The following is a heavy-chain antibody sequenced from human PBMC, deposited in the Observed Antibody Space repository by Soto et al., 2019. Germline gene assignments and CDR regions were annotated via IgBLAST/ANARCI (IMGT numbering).Heavy chain of an antibody. CDR1: GGSITSSSYF. Sequence: QLQLQESGPGLVKPSETLSLTCRVSGGSITSSSYFWGWIRHPPGKGLEGFGSIYYSGSTYYNPSLKSRVTVSVTTSKNQCTLKLSSVTAADTAVSYCAIHPSDVWSDPWGQGTLVTVSS. CDR3: AIHPSDVWSDP. J-gene: IGHJ5*02. CDR2: IYYSGST. V-gene: IGHV4-39*01. D-gene: IGHD2-21*02.